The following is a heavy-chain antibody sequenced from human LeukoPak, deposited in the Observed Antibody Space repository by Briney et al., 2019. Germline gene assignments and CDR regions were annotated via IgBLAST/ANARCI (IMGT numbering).Heavy chain of an antibody. Sequence: SETLSLTCAVSGGSISSSNWWSWVRQPPGKGLEWIGSIYYGGSTYYNPSLKSRVSISVDTSKSQFSLKLCSVTAADTAVYYCARGLPRANDAFDIWGQGTMVTVSS. CDR1: GGSISSSNW. CDR3: ARGLPRANDAFDI. V-gene: IGHV4-39*01. CDR2: IYYGGST. J-gene: IGHJ3*02.